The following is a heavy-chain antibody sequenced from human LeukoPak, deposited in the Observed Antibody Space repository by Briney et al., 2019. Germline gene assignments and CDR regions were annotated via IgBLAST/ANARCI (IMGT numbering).Heavy chain of an antibody. CDR1: GGSISSGGYY. V-gene: IGHV4-30-2*01. Sequence: PSQTLSLTCTVSGGSISSGGYYWSWIRQLPGKGLEWIGYIYHSGSTYYNPSLKSRVTISVDRSKNQFSLKLSSVTAADTAVYYCARARGDRSPNDAFDIWGQGTMVTVSS. D-gene: IGHD3-16*01. CDR3: ARARGDRSPNDAFDI. J-gene: IGHJ3*02. CDR2: IYHSGST.